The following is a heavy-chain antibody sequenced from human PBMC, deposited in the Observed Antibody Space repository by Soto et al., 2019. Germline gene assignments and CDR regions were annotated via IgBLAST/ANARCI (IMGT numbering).Heavy chain of an antibody. CDR3: AREAIAGDYAQGAFDI. V-gene: IGHV1-69*04. CDR2: IIPILGIA. D-gene: IGHD4-17*01. CDR1: GGTFSSYT. J-gene: IGHJ3*02. Sequence: ASLKVSCKASGGTFSSYTISWVRQAPGQGLEWMGRIIPILGIANYAQKFQGRVTITADKSTSTAYMELSSLRSEDTAVYYCAREAIAGDYAQGAFDIWGQGTMVTVSS.